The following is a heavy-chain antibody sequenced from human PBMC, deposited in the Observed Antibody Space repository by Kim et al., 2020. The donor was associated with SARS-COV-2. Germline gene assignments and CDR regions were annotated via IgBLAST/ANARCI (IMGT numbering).Heavy chain of an antibody. CDR1: GGSISSYY. Sequence: SETLSLTCTVSGGSISSYYWSWIRQPPGKGLEWIGYIYYSGSTNYNPSLKSRVTISVDTSKNQFSLKLSSVTAADTAVYYCARSEIAVADPAEYFQHWGQGTLVTVSS. V-gene: IGHV4-59*13. D-gene: IGHD6-19*01. CDR2: IYYSGST. J-gene: IGHJ1*01. CDR3: ARSEIAVADPAEYFQH.